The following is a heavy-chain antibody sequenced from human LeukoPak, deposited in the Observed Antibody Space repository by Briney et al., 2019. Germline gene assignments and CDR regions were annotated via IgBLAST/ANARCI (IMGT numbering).Heavy chain of an antibody. V-gene: IGHV3-23*01. CDR1: GFTFSNYA. J-gene: IGHJ5*02. D-gene: IGHD6-13*01. CDR3: AKDPDRSSWSRNWFDP. Sequence: PGGSLRLSCADSGFTFSNYAMSWVRQAPGKGLEWVSGVSASGGSTYYADSVEGRFTISRDNSKNTLYLQMNSLRTEDTAVYYCAKDPDRSSWSRNWFDPWGQGTLVTVSS. CDR2: VSASGGST.